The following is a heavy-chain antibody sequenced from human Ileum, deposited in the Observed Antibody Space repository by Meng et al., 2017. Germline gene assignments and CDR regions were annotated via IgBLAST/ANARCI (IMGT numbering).Heavy chain of an antibody. Sequence: QVQLQQWGAGLLKPSETLSLTCVVYGGSFSANYWTWIRQPPGKGLEWIGEINHNGNTNYKPSLKSRVTISVETSKKQFSLRLTSVTAADTAVYYCASARYDNWGQGTLVTVSS. CDR2: INHNGNT. V-gene: IGHV4-34*01. CDR3: ASARYDN. CDR1: GGSFSANY. J-gene: IGHJ4*02.